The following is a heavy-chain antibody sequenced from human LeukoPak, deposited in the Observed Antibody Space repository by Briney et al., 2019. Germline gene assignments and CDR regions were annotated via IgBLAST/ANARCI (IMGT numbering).Heavy chain of an antibody. V-gene: IGHV3-74*03. CDR2: ISRDGSGA. CDR1: GFTLRSHY. Sequence: PGGSRRLSCEASGFTLRSHYMHWVRQVPGEGLVRVSRISRDGSGAAYADSVKGRFTISRDSAKNTLYLEMNSLRGEDTAVYYCGRAAFGRNGMDVWGQGTTVTVSS. CDR3: GRAAFGRNGMDV. J-gene: IGHJ6*02. D-gene: IGHD3-16*01.